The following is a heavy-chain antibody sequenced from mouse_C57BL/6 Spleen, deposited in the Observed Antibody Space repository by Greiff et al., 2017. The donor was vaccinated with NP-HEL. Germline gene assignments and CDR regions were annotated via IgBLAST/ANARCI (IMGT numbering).Heavy chain of an antibody. D-gene: IGHD3-3*01. Sequence: EVMLVESGGGLVQPGGSLRLSCAASGFPFTDYYMSWVRQPPGKALEWLGFIRNKANGYTTEYSASVKGRFTISRDNSQSILYLQMNALRAEDSATYYSARYGDGDYFDYWGQGTTLTVSS. CDR2: IRNKANGYTT. J-gene: IGHJ2*01. V-gene: IGHV7-3*01. CDR3: ARYGDGDYFDY. CDR1: GFPFTDYY.